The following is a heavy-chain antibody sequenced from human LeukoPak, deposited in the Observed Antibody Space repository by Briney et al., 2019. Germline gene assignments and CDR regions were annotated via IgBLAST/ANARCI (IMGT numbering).Heavy chain of an antibody. V-gene: IGHV3-23*01. CDR1: GFTFSSYA. J-gene: IGHJ4*02. Sequence: GGSLRLSCAASGFTFSSYAMSWVRQAPGKGLEWVSGISGSGRSSYYADSVKGRLTISRDNAKNSLYLQMNSLRAEDTALYYCAKDQGGWFGESPFDYWGQGTLVTVSS. CDR3: AKDQGGWFGESPFDY. CDR2: ISGSGRSS. D-gene: IGHD3-10*01.